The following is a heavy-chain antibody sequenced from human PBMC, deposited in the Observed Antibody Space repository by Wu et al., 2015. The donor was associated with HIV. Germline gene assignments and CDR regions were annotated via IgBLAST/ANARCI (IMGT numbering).Heavy chain of an antibody. J-gene: IGHJ5*02. CDR3: ARFASCSNGVCYTNWFDP. CDR2: ISAYNGNT. CDR1: GYIFTTYG. D-gene: IGHD2-8*01. V-gene: IGHV1-18*01. Sequence: QVQLVQSGAEVKKPGVSVKVSCQASGYIFTTYGISWVRQAPGQGLEWMGWISAYNGNTNYAQKFQGRVTMTTDTSTSTAYMELRSLRSDDTAVYYCARFASCSNGVCYTNWFDPGPREPGPPSP.